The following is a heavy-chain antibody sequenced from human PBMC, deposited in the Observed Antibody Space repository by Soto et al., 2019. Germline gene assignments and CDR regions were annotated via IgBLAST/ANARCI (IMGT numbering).Heavy chain of an antibody. V-gene: IGHV2-26*01. Sequence: QVTLKESGPVLVKPTETLTLTCTVSGFSLSNARMGVGWIRQPPGKALEWLAHIFSNDEKSYSTSLKSRLTISKDTSKSQVVLTMTNMDPVDTATYYCARSTWIQLWFWGVWFDPWGQGTLVTVSS. CDR1: GFSLSNARMG. D-gene: IGHD5-18*01. CDR3: ARSTWIQLWFWGVWFDP. CDR2: IFSNDEK. J-gene: IGHJ5*02.